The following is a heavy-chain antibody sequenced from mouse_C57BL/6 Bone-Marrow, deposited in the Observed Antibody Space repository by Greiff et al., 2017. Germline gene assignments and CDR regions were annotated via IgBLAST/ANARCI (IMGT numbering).Heavy chain of an antibody. CDR3: ARDLGYFLFDY. J-gene: IGHJ2*01. CDR1: GYSITSGYY. D-gene: IGHD2-3*01. V-gene: IGHV3-6*01. CDR2: ISYDGSN. Sequence: VQLQQSGPGLVKPSQSLSLTCSVTGYSITSGYYWNWIRQFPGNKLEWMGYISYDGSNNYNPSLKNRISITRDTSKNQFFLKLNSVTTEDTATYYCARDLGYFLFDYWGQGTTLTVSS.